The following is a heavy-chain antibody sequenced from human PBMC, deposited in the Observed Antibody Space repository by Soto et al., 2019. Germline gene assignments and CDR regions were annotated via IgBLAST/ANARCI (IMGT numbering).Heavy chain of an antibody. CDR3: ARTRLQSAFDI. V-gene: IGHV1-24*01. J-gene: IGHJ3*02. CDR2: FDPEDGET. Sequence: GASVKVSCKVSGYTLTELSMHWVRQAPGKGLEWMGGFDPEDGETIYAQKFKGRVTMTKDTSTDTDYMKLSSLRSEDTAVYYCARTRLQSAFDIWGQGTMVTVSS. D-gene: IGHD4-4*01. CDR1: GYTLTELS.